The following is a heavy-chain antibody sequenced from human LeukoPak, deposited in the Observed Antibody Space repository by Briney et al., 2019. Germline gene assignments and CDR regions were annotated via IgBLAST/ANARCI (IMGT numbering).Heavy chain of an antibody. V-gene: IGHV3-7*01. J-gene: IGHJ5*01. CDR3: VRDLVGATPWFDS. CDR2: IKQDGSEK. Sequence: GGSLRLSCAASGFTFSRFWMNWVRQAPGKGLEWVANIKQDGSEKYYVDSVKGRFTISRDNAKNSLYLQMNSLKAEDTAVYYCVRDLVGATPWFDSWGQGTLVTVSS. D-gene: IGHD1-26*01. CDR1: GFTFSRFW.